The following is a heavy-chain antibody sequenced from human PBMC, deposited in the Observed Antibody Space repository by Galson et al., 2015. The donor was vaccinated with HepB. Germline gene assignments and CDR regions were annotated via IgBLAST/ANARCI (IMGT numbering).Heavy chain of an antibody. D-gene: IGHD2-2*01. CDR2: IYHSGST. J-gene: IGHJ3*02. CDR1: GGSISSSSYY. Sequence: LSLTCTVSGGSISSSSYYWGWIRQPPGKGLEWIGRIYHSGSTYYNPSLKSRVTISVDTSKNQFSLKLSSVTAADTAVYYCARRGASTDAFDIWGQGTMVIVSS. V-gene: IGHV4-39*01. CDR3: ARRGASTDAFDI.